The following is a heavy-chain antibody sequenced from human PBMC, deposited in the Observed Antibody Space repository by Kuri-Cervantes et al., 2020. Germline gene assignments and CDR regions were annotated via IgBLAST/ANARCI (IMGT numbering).Heavy chain of an antibody. Sequence: ETLSLTCTVSGGSISSSSYYWGWIRQPPGKGLEWVSSITATSRNIKYADSLKGRFTISRDNAKDSMYLQINSLRAEDTAVYYCARSMAYYFFDFWGPGTLVTVSS. V-gene: IGHV3-21*01. D-gene: IGHD6-6*01. J-gene: IGHJ4*02. CDR3: ARSMAYYFFDF. CDR2: ITATSRNI. CDR1: GGSISSSS.